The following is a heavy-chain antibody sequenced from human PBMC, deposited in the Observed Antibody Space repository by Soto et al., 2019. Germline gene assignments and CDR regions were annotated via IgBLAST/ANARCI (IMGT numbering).Heavy chain of an antibody. CDR2: ISSSGNT. V-gene: IGHV4-59*01. J-gene: IGHJ4*01. Sequence: SETLSLTCTVSDGSISNFYWSWIRQPPGKGLEWIGYISSSGNTNYNPSLKSRVSISVDTSQNQFSLNLTSVTAAGTGVYYCARAPLVLTRSYFDSLGQGTPLTISS. D-gene: IGHD3-9*01. CDR3: ARAPLVLTRSYFDS. CDR1: DGSISNFY.